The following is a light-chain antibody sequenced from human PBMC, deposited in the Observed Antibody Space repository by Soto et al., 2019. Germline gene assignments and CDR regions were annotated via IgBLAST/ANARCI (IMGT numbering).Light chain of an antibody. V-gene: IGKV3-20*01. CDR1: QSVSSSY. J-gene: IGKJ1*01. CDR3: QQYGRSPWT. Sequence: EIVLTQSPGTLSLSPGERATLSCRASQSVSSSYLAWYPQKPGQAPRPLIYGASSRAIGIPDRFSGSGSGTDFTLTISRLEPEDFAVYYCQQYGRSPWTFGQGTKVEIK. CDR2: GAS.